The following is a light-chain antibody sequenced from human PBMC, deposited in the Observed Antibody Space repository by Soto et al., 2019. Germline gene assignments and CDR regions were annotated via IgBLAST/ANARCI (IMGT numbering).Light chain of an antibody. J-gene: IGKJ2*01. CDR3: QQRSSGYS. Sequence: EIVLTQSPATLSLSPGDRATISCRASQSISSYLAWYQQKPGQAPRILIYDASNRATGVPARFSGSGSGTDFTLTISSLEPEDFAVYYCQQRSSGYSFGQGTKLEI. V-gene: IGKV3-11*01. CDR2: DAS. CDR1: QSISSY.